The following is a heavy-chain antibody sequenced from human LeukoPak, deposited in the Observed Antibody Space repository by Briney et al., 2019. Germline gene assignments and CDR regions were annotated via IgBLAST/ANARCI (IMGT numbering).Heavy chain of an antibody. J-gene: IGHJ3*02. CDR1: GGSISSYY. D-gene: IGHD3-3*01. V-gene: IGHV4-4*07. CDR2: IYPSGSN. Sequence: SETLSLTCTVSGGSISSYYWSWIRQPAGKGLEWIGRIYPSGSNNYNPSLKSRVTMSVDTSKNQFSLKLSSVTAADTAVYYCARAPANLGVVINDAFDIWGQGTMVTVSS. CDR3: ARAPANLGVVINDAFDI.